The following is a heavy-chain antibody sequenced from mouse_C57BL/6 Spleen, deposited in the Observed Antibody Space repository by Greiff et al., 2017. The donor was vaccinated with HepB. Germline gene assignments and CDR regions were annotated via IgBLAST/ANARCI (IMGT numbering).Heavy chain of an antibody. J-gene: IGHJ4*01. V-gene: IGHV1-76*01. CDR1: GYTFTDYY. CDR2: IYPGSGNT. CDR3: AREVGAMDY. Sequence: VQLQESGAELVRPGALVKLSCKASGYTFTDYYINWVKQRPGQGLEWIARIYPGSGNTYYNEKFKGKATLTAEKSSSTAYMQLSSLTSEDSAVYFCAREVGAMDYWGQGTSVTVSS.